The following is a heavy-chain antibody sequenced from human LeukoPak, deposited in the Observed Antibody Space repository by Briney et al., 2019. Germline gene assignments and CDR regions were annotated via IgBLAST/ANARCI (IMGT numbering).Heavy chain of an antibody. Sequence: GGSLRLSCAASGFTFSSYAMSWVRQAPGKGLEWVSSISGNGFGTHYADSVKGRFTISRDNSKNTVYLQMNSLKDDDTAVYYCAKGGSYYYDSSGYYTIWGQGTLVIVSS. D-gene: IGHD3-22*01. CDR3: AKGGSYYYDSSGYYTI. J-gene: IGHJ4*02. CDR1: GFTFSSYA. V-gene: IGHV3-23*01. CDR2: ISGNGFGT.